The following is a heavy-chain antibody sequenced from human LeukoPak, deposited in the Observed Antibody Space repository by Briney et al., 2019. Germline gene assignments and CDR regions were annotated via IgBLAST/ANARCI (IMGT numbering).Heavy chain of an antibody. J-gene: IGHJ5*02. CDR1: GGSISSGDYY. Sequence: SQTLSLTCTVSGGSISSGDYYWSWIRQPPGKGLEWIGYMYYSGSTYYNPSLKSRITISLDISKNQFSLKLSSVTAADTAVYYCARPYYYDSRIDPWGQGTLDTVSS. V-gene: IGHV4-30-4*01. CDR2: MYYSGST. D-gene: IGHD3-22*01. CDR3: ARPYYYDSRIDP.